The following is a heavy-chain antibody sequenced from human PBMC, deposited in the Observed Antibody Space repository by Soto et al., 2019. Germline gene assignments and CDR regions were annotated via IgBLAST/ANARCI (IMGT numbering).Heavy chain of an antibody. CDR3: AKSSGTYYDFWSGYYGFDY. CDR2: ISGSGGST. CDR1: GFTFSSYA. Sequence: EVQLLESGGGLVQPGGSLRLSCAASGFTFSSYAMSWVRQAPGKGLEWVSAISGSGGSTYYADSVKGRFTISRDNSKNTLYLKMNSLRAEDTVVYYCAKSSGTYYDFWSGYYGFDYWGQGTLVTVSS. D-gene: IGHD3-3*01. J-gene: IGHJ4*02. V-gene: IGHV3-23*01.